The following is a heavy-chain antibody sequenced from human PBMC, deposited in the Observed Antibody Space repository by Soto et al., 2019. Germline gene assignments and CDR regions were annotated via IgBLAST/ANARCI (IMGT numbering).Heavy chain of an antibody. D-gene: IGHD2-2*01. Sequence: EVQLVESGGGLVKPGGSLRLSCAASGFTFSNAWMTWVRQAPGKGLEWVGHIRSKTDGGMTGYAAPVKDRFSISRDDSKNILYLQMNSLKTEDTAVYYCTRYCSSVRCYESLLNFDYWGQGALVTVSS. CDR1: GFTFSNAW. CDR2: IRSKTDGGMT. V-gene: IGHV3-15*01. CDR3: TRYCSSVRCYESLLNFDY. J-gene: IGHJ4*02.